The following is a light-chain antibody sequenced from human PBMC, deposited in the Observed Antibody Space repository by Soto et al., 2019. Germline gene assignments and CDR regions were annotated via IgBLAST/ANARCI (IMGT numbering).Light chain of an antibody. CDR2: GAS. Sequence: EIVMTHSPATLSVSPGERATLSCRASQSVSSNLAWYQQKPGQAPRLLIYGASTRATGIPARFSGSGSGTEFTLTISSLQSEDFAVYYCQQYNKWPPLTFGGGTKVDIK. J-gene: IGKJ4*01. CDR1: QSVSSN. V-gene: IGKV3-15*01. CDR3: QQYNKWPPLT.